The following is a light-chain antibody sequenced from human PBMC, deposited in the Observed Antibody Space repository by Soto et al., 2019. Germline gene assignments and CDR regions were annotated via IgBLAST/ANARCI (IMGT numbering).Light chain of an antibody. V-gene: IGLV2-14*03. Sequence: QSALTQPASVSGSPGQSITSSCTGTSSDVGGYNYVSWYQQHPGKAPKLIIYEVTNRPSGVSNRFSGSKSDSTASLTIAGLQSEDEAEYYCSSFTSSSTRVFGTGTKLTVL. CDR3: SSFTSSSTRV. CDR2: EVT. CDR1: SSDVGGYNY. J-gene: IGLJ1*01.